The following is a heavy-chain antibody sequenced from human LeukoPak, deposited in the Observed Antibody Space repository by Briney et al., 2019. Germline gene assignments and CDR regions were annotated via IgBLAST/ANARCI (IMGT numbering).Heavy chain of an antibody. Sequence: QPGGSLRLSCTASGFTFGDYAMSWFRQAPGKGLEWVGFIRSKAYGGTTVYAASVKGRFTISRDDSKSIAYLQMNSLKTEDTAVYYCTRGGYCSSTSCYNLDERANWFDPWGQGTLVTVSS. CDR3: TRGGYCSSTSCYNLDERANWFDP. CDR1: GFTFGDYA. CDR2: IRSKAYGGTT. J-gene: IGHJ5*02. V-gene: IGHV3-49*03. D-gene: IGHD2-2*02.